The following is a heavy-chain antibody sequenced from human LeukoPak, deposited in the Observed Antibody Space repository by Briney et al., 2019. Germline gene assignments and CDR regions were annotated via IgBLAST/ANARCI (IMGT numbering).Heavy chain of an antibody. V-gene: IGHV4-59*01. Sequence: PSETLSLTCTVSGGSISSYYWSWIRQPPGKGLEWIGYIYYSGSTNYNPSLKSRVTISVDTSKNQFSLKLSSVTAADTAVYYCARGYTFPYYYMDVWGQGTTVTVSS. CDR2: IYYSGST. CDR3: ARGYTFPYYYMDV. D-gene: IGHD2-2*02. CDR1: GGSISSYY. J-gene: IGHJ6*03.